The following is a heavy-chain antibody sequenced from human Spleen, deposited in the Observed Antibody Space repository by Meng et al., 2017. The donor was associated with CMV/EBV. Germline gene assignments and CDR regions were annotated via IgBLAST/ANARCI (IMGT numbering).Heavy chain of an antibody. CDR3: ARVHSSGYYGPNDY. Sequence: SGYTFTSYALCWVRQAPGQGLEWMGWINTNNAIPTYAQGFTERFVSSLDTSVSTTYLQISSLKAEDTAVYYCARVHSSGYYGPNDYWGQGTLVTVSS. CDR1: GYTFTSYA. V-gene: IGHV7-4-1*02. J-gene: IGHJ4*02. CDR2: INTNNAIP. D-gene: IGHD3-22*01.